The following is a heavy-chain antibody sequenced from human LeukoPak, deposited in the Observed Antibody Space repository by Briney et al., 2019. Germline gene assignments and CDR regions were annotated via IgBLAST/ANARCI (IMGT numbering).Heavy chain of an antibody. J-gene: IGHJ3*02. V-gene: IGHV1-2*02. CDR1: GYTFTAYF. CDR2: INPNSGDT. CDR3: ARDPNAFDI. Sequence: GASVKVSCKASGYTFTAYFIHWVRQAPGQGLEWMGWINPNSGDTNYAQNFKGRVTMTRDTSISTAYMDLSGLRSDDTAVYYCARDPNAFDIWGQGTMVTVSS.